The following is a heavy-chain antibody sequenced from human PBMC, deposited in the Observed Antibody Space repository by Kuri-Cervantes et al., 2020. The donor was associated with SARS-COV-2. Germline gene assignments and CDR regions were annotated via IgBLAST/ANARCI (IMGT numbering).Heavy chain of an antibody. CDR1: GGSFSGYF. V-gene: IGHV4-59*01. D-gene: IGHD2-2*01. CDR3: ARDRSCSSTSCVSYYYGMDV. Sequence: SQTLSLTCAVYGGSFSGYFWNWIRQPPGKGLEWIGYIYYSGSTNYNPSLKSRVTISVDTSKNQFSLKLSSVTAADTAVYYCARDRSCSSTSCVSYYYGMDVWGQGTTVTVSS. J-gene: IGHJ6*02. CDR2: IYYSGST.